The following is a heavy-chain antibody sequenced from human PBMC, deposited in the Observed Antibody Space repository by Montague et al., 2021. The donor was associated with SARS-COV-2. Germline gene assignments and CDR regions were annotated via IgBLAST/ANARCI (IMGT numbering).Heavy chain of an antibody. D-gene: IGHD6-6*01. CDR1: GFNFIGNW. Sequence: SLRLSCAASGFNFIGNWMHWVRQAPGKGLEWVSRLNEYGTITSYADSVKGRFTISRDNAQNILYLQMNSLRVEDTAMYYCVRDPAGARGYWGPGTLVIVSS. CDR2: LNEYGTIT. J-gene: IGHJ4*02. V-gene: IGHV3-74*01. CDR3: VRDPAGARGY.